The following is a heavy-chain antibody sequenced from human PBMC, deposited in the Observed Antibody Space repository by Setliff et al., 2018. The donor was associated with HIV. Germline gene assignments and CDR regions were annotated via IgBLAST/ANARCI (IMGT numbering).Heavy chain of an antibody. CDR2: IVPLVDVK. CDR3: ARSPLDYDGSDYYYRYFDL. CDR1: GGTFLNSA. Sequence: ASVKVSCKASGGTFLNSAINWVRQAPGQGLQWVGGIVPLVDVKQSAQPFLGRVTLTVDDSMTTAYVELTSLTSDDTAVYFCARSPLDYDGSDYYYRYFDLWGVGTLVTVSS. J-gene: IGHJ4*02. V-gene: IGHV1-69*10. D-gene: IGHD3-22*01.